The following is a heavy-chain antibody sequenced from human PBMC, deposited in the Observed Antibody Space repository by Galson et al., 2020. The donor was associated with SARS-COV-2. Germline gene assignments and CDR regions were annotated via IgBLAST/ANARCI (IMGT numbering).Heavy chain of an antibody. D-gene: IGHD3-3*01. J-gene: IGHJ4*02. CDR2: IYYSVST. CDR3: ARAAQTYYDFWSGYYNAPHFDY. Sequence: SETLSLTCTVSGGSISSYYWSWIRQPPGKGLEWIGYIYYSVSTNYNPSLKSRVTISVDTSKNQFSLKLSSVTAADTAVYYCARAAQTYYDFWSGYYNAPHFDYWGQGTLVAVSS. CDR1: GGSISSYY. V-gene: IGHV4-59*01.